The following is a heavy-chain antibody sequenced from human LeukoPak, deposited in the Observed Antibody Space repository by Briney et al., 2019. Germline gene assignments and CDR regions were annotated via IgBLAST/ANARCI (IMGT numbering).Heavy chain of an antibody. CDR2: IWSDGSDS. CDR3: ARDRGWYSDY. CDR1: GFTFSSYA. Sequence: GGSLRLSCAASGFTFSSYAMHWVRQAPGKGLEWVAVIWSDGSDSYYADSVKGRFTISRDNSKNTLFVQMNSLRAEDTAVYYCARDRGWYSDYWGQGTLVTVSS. D-gene: IGHD6-19*01. J-gene: IGHJ4*02. V-gene: IGHV3-33*01.